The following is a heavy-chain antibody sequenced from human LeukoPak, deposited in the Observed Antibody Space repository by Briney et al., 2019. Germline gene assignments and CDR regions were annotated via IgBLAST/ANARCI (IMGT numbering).Heavy chain of an antibody. CDR3: ARASMVRGLYSDY. CDR1: GGSISSGGYY. Sequence: SETLSLTCTVSGGSISSGGYYWSWIRQHPGKGLEWIGYIYYSGSTYYNPSLKSRVTISVDTSKNQFSLKLSSVTAADTAVYYCARASMVRGLYSDYWGQGTLVTVPS. J-gene: IGHJ4*02. CDR2: IYYSGST. D-gene: IGHD3-10*01. V-gene: IGHV4-31*03.